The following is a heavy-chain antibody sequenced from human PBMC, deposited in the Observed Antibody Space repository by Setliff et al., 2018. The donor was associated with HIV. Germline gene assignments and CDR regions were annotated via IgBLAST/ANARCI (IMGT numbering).Heavy chain of an antibody. CDR1: GFTFGSYA. CDR2: ISGSGDST. CDR3: AKTLPTLYPPHDYYFAMDV. V-gene: IGHV3-23*01. J-gene: IGHJ6*02. Sequence: GGSLRLSCAPSGFTFGSYAMSWVRQAPGKGLEWVSVISGSGDSTFYADSLKGRFTISRDNSKNTLYLQMNSLRAEDTAVYYCAKTLPTLYPPHDYYFAMDVWGRGTTVTVSS. D-gene: IGHD2-15*01.